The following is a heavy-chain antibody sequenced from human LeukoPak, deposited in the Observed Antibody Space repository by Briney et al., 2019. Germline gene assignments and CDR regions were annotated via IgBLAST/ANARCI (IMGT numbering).Heavy chain of an antibody. J-gene: IGHJ6*04. Sequence: SAKVSCKASGGTFSSYAISWVRQAPGQGLEWMGGIIPIFGTANYAQKFQGRVTITADKSTSTAYMELSSLRSEDTAVYYCARVGCSSTSCYGGYYYGMDVWGKGTTVTVSS. V-gene: IGHV1-69*06. CDR1: GGTFSSYA. CDR3: ARVGCSSTSCYGGYYYGMDV. CDR2: IIPIFGTA. D-gene: IGHD2-2*01.